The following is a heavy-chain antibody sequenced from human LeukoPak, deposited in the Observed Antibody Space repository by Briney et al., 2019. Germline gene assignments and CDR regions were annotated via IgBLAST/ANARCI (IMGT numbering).Heavy chain of an antibody. Sequence: PSETLSLTCTVSGGSISSSSYYWGWIRQPPGKGLEWIGSIYYSGSTYYNPSLKSRVTISVDTSKNQFSLKLSSVTAADTAVYYCARGNQRSHAFDIWGQGTMVTVSS. V-gene: IGHV4-39*07. CDR2: IYYSGST. D-gene: IGHD4-17*01. CDR3: ARGNQRSHAFDI. J-gene: IGHJ3*02. CDR1: GGSISSSSYY.